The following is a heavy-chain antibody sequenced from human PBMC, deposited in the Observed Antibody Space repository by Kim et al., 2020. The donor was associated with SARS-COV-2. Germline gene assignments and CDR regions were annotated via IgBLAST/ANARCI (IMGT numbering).Heavy chain of an antibody. Sequence: ASVKVSCKASGYTFINYGVTWVRQAPGQGLEWMGWISGYDGNTYYAQKLQDRVTMTIDTSTTTVYLELKNLRSDDTAVYYCASERSLNYYDSGGLSQSFDYRGPGTMVTVSS. D-gene: IGHD3-22*01. CDR2: ISGYDGNT. CDR3: ASERSLNYYDSGGLSQSFDY. V-gene: IGHV1-18*04. J-gene: IGHJ4*02. CDR1: GYTFINYG.